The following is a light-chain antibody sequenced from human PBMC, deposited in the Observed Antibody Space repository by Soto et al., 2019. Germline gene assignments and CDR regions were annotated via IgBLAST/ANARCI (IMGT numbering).Light chain of an antibody. CDR2: DAS. CDR3: QQYDTWPPGT. Sequence: IFMTQSPAPLSVSPGGRATLSCRASEDVSSKLAWYQQKPGLPPRLVSYDASTRATGIPGRFSGSGSGKDFTLTISGLQSEDFAIYYCQQYDTWPPGTLGQGTKVEI. CDR1: EDVSSK. V-gene: IGKV3-15*01. J-gene: IGKJ1*01.